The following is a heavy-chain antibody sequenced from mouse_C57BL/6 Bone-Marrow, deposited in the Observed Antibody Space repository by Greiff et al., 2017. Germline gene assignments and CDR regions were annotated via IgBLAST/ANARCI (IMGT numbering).Heavy chain of an antibody. V-gene: IGHV5-4*03. D-gene: IGHD2-1*01. CDR3: ARALYYGNYGGVFFDY. CDR1: GFTFSSYA. J-gene: IGHJ2*01. Sequence: EVKLVESGGGLVKPGGSLKLSCAASGFTFSSYAMSWVRQTPEKRLEWVATISDGGSYTYYPDNVKGRFTISRDNAKNNLYLQMSHLKSEDTAMYYCARALYYGNYGGVFFDYWGQGTTLTVSS. CDR2: ISDGGSYT.